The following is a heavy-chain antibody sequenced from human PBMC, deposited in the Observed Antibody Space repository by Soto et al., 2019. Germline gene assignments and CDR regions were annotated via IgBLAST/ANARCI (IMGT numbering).Heavy chain of an antibody. V-gene: IGHV1-69*01. Sequence: QLQLVQSGAEVREPGSSVKVSCKASGGTFSSYTVIWVRQAPGQGLEWMGGITPTLNIAKYAEKFQGRVTITADESTSTVNMHLSSLRSEDTAGYCCARGYYSGSNPSSFDYWGQGTVVAVSS. CDR1: GGTFSSYT. D-gene: IGHD1-26*01. CDR2: ITPTLNIA. CDR3: ARGYYSGSNPSSFDY. J-gene: IGHJ4*02.